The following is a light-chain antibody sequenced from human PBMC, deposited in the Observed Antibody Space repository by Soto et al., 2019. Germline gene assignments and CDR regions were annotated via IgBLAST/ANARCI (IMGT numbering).Light chain of an antibody. CDR2: GAS. CDR1: QSINSD. V-gene: IGKV3-15*01. J-gene: IGKJ2*01. CDR3: QQYNNWPPYT. Sequence: DIVMTQSPATLSVSPGDRATLPCTASQSINSDLAWYQQKPGQSPRLLIYGASTRATGIPARFSGSGSGTEFTLTISSLQSEDFAIYYCQQYNNWPPYTFGQGTKVDIK.